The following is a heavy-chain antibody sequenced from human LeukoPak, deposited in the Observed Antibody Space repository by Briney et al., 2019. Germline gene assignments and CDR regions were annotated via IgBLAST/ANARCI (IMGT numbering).Heavy chain of an antibody. CDR3: ARDYGDHAFDI. D-gene: IGHD4-17*01. CDR2: IYYSGST. J-gene: IGHJ3*02. CDR1: GGSISSSSYY. Sequence: SETLSLTCTVSGGSISSSSYYWGWIRQPPGKGLEWIGSIYYSGSTFYSPSLKSRVTISVDTSKNHFSLKLSSVTAADTALYYCARDYGDHAFDIWGRGTMVTVSS. V-gene: IGHV4-39*02.